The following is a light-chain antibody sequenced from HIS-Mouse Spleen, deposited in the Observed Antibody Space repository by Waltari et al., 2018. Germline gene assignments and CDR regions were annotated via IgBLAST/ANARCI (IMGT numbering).Light chain of an antibody. CDR1: HCGSKS. J-gene: IGLJ1*01. CDR3: QVWDSSSDHYV. V-gene: IGLV3-21*02. CDR2: DDS. Sequence: SYVLTQPPSVSVAPGQTARITWGGNHCGSKSGHLYPQKPGQAPVLVVYDDSDRPSGIPERFSGSNSGNTATLTISRVEAGDEADYYCQVWDSSSDHYVFGTGTKVTVL.